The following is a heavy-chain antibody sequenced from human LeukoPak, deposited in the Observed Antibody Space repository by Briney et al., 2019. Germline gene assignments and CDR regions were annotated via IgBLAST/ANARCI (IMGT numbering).Heavy chain of an antibody. V-gene: IGHV3-30*18. D-gene: IGHD6-13*01. Sequence: GGSLRLSCAASGFTFSSYGMHWVRQAPGKGLEWVVVISYDGSNKYYADSVKGRFTISRDNSKNTLYLQMNSLRAEDTAVYYCAKERRSSWYYFDYWGQGTLVTVSS. CDR1: GFTFSSYG. CDR3: AKERRSSWYYFDY. J-gene: IGHJ4*02. CDR2: ISYDGSNK.